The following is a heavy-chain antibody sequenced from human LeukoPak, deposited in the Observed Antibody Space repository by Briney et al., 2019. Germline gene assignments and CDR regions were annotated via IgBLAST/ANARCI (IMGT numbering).Heavy chain of an antibody. J-gene: IGHJ3*02. V-gene: IGHV4-39*07. CDR2: IYYSGST. CDR3: ARVPIDSSGWYRGGDAFDI. CDR1: GGSISSISYY. Sequence: SETLSHTCTVSGGSISSISYYWGWLRQPPGKRLGWIGSIYYSGSTYYHPSLKSRATISVDTSKNQFSLKLSSVTAEDTAVYYCARVPIDSSGWYRGGDAFDIWGQGTMVTVSS. D-gene: IGHD6-19*01.